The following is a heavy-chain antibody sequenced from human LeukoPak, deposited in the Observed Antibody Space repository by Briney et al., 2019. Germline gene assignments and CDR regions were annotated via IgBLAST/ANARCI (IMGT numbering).Heavy chain of an antibody. D-gene: IGHD3-10*01. CDR1: GFTFSNAW. V-gene: IGHV3-15*01. CDR3: TTVRLSSGSYYYYNWFDP. Sequence: PGGSLRLSCAASGFTFSNAWMSWVRQAPGKGLEWVGRIKSKTDGGTTDYAAPVKGRFTISRDDSKNTLYLQMNSLKTEDTAVYYCTTVRLSSGSYYYYNWFDPWGQGTLVTVSS. J-gene: IGHJ5*02. CDR2: IKSKTDGGTT.